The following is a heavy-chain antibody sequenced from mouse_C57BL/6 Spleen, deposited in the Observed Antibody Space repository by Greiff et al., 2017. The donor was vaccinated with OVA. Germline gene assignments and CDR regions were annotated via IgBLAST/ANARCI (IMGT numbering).Heavy chain of an antibody. J-gene: IGHJ2*01. V-gene: IGHV1-64*01. D-gene: IGHD2-5*01. Sequence: QVQLQQPGAELVKPGASVKLSCKASGYTFTSYWMHWVKQRPGQGLEWIGMIHPNSGSTNYNEKFKSKATLTVDKSSSTAYMQLSSLTSEDSAVYYCARSSSNYVDFDYWGQGTTLTVSS. CDR2: IHPNSGST. CDR3: ARSSSNYVDFDY. CDR1: GYTFTSYW.